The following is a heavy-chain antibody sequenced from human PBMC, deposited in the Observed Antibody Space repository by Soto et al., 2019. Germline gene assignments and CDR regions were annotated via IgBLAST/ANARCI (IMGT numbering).Heavy chain of an antibody. V-gene: IGHV3-72*01. CDR3: SRAGILTTPYYFDY. CDR1: GFTFSDHY. J-gene: IGHJ4*01. CDR2: IRNKANSYTT. Sequence: GGSLRLSCAAFGFTFSDHYMDWVRQAPGKGLEWVGRIRNKANSYTTEYAASVKGRFTISRDDSKNSLFLQMYSLKTEDTAVYYCSRAGILTTPYYFDYWGQGTLVTVSS. D-gene: IGHD4-4*01.